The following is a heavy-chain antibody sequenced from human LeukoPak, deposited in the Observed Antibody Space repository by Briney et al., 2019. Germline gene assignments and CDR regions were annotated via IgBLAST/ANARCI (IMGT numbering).Heavy chain of an antibody. V-gene: IGHV4-59*01. Sequence: SETLSLTCTVSGGSISSYYWSWIRQPPGKGLEWIGYIYYSGSTNYNPSLKSRVTISVGTSKNQFSLKLSSVTAADTAVYYCAREATNFDYWGQGTLVTVSS. CDR3: AREATNFDY. CDR2: IYYSGST. J-gene: IGHJ4*02. CDR1: GGSISSYY.